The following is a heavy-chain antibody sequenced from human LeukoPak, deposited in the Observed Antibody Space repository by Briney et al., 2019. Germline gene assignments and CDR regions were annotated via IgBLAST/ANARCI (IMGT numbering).Heavy chain of an antibody. Sequence: PGGSLRLSCAASGFTFSSYSMNWVRQAPGKGLEWVSSISSSSSYIYYADSVKGRFTISRDNSANTLYLQMNSLRAEDTAVYYCARSSGYNHFDYWGQGTLVTVSS. CDR1: GFTFSSYS. V-gene: IGHV3-21*01. J-gene: IGHJ4*02. D-gene: IGHD6-19*01. CDR3: ARSSGYNHFDY. CDR2: ISSSSSYI.